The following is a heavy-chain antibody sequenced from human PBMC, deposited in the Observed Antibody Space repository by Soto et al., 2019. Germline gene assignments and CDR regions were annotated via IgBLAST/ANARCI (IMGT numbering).Heavy chain of an antibody. CDR3: ASGRRYYDILTGYYNQFYFDY. Sequence: KPXETLSLTCAVYGGSFSGYYWSWIRQPPGKGLDWIGEINHSGSTNYNPSLKSRVTISVDTSKNQFSLKLSSVTAADTAVYYCASGRRYYDILTGYYNQFYFDYWGQGTLVTVSS. CDR1: GGSFSGYY. V-gene: IGHV4-34*01. D-gene: IGHD3-9*01. J-gene: IGHJ4*02. CDR2: INHSGST.